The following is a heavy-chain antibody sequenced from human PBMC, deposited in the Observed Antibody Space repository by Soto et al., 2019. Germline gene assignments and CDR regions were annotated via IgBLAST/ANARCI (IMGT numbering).Heavy chain of an antibody. V-gene: IGHV1-18*01. J-gene: IGHJ5*02. CDR2: ISAYNGKT. Sequence: QLQLVQSGAEVKKPGASVKVSCKASGYMFTSYGITWVRQAPGQGLEWMGWISAYNGKTQYAQQLQGRLTLTTDTPTSTAYMELRSLRSDDTAVYYCARDPSYNGDYRGWFGPWGQGTLVTVSS. D-gene: IGHD1-26*01. CDR1: GYMFTSYG. CDR3: ARDPSYNGDYRGWFGP.